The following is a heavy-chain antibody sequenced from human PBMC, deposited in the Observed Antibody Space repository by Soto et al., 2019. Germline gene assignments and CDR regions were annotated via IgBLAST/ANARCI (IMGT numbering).Heavy chain of an antibody. CDR2: ISSSSSYI. CDR1: GFTFISYS. Sequence: PGGSLSLSCAASGFTFISYSMNWVRQAPGKGLEWVSSISSSSSYIYYADSVKGRFTISRDNAKNSLYLQMNSLRAEDTAVYYCARDIPTPYSSGPQGYFDYWGQGTLVTVSS. V-gene: IGHV3-21*01. J-gene: IGHJ4*02. CDR3: ARDIPTPYSSGPQGYFDY. D-gene: IGHD6-19*01.